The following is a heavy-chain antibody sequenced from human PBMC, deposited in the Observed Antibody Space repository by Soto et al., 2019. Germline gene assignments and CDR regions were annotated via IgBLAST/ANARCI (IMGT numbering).Heavy chain of an antibody. J-gene: IGHJ6*02. V-gene: IGHV1-3*01. D-gene: IGHD2-2*01. Sequence: ASVKVSCKASGYTFTSYAMHWVRQAPGQRLEWMGWINAGNGNTKYSQEFQGRVTITRDTSASTAYMELSSLRSEDTAVYYCARIAVLYYYYGMDVWGQGTTVTVSS. CDR1: GYTFTSYA. CDR3: ARIAVLYYYYGMDV. CDR2: INAGNGNT.